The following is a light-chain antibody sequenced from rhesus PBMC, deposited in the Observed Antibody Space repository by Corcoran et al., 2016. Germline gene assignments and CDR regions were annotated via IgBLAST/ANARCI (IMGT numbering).Light chain of an antibody. CDR2: EVV. V-gene: IGLV2-13*02. Sequence: QSALTQPASVSGSPEQSITISCAGTSNDIGAYNDVSWYQQHPGKAPKLIIYEVVNRPSGVSSRFSGSKSGNTASLTIAGLQAEDESDYYCSSSTSSHTFVFGTGTKVTVL. CDR3: SSSTSSHTFV. CDR1: SNDIGAYND. J-gene: IGLJ6*01.